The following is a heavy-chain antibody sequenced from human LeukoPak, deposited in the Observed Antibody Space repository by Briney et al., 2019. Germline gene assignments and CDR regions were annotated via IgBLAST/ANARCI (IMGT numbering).Heavy chain of an antibody. CDR3: ARPRQQLVLADAFDI. J-gene: IGHJ3*02. D-gene: IGHD6-13*01. CDR2: MNPNSGNT. Sequence: ASVKVSCKASGYTFTSYDINWVRQATGQGLEWMGWMNPNSGNTGYAQKFQGRVTITRNASISTAYMELSSLRSEDTAMYYCARPRQQLVLADAFDIWGQGTMATVSS. V-gene: IGHV1-8*03. CDR1: GYTFTSYD.